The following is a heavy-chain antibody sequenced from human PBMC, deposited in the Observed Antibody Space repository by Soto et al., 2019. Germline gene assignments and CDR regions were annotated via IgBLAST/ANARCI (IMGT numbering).Heavy chain of an antibody. CDR3: AKDNDLYSSSWLLSFFDY. V-gene: IGHV3-30*18. Sequence: QVQLVESGGGVVQPGRSLRLSCAASGFTFSSYGMHWVRQAPGKGLEWVAVISYDGSNKYYADSVKGRFTISRDNSKNTLSLPMNSLRAEDTAVYYCAKDNDLYSSSWLLSFFDYWGQGTLVTVSS. J-gene: IGHJ4*02. CDR2: ISYDGSNK. CDR1: GFTFSSYG. D-gene: IGHD6-13*01.